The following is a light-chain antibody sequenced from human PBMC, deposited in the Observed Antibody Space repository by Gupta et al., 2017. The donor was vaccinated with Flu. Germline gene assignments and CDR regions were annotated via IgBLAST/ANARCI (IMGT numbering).Light chain of an antibody. J-gene: IGKJ2*01. Sequence: EVVLTQSPGTLSLSPGEGATLSCRSSQGVTGDYLAWYQQRPGQAPRLLIYGASSNTRATGIPDRFSGSGSGTDFTLTISRLEPEDFAVYYCQQYGSSPLYTFGQGTKLEIK. CDR2: GAS. V-gene: IGKV3-20*01. CDR1: QGVTGDY. CDR3: QQYGSSPLYT.